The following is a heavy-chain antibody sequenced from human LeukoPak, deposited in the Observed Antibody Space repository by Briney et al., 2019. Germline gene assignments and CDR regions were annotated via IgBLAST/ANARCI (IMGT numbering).Heavy chain of an antibody. D-gene: IGHD3-9*01. CDR3: AREITPVLRYFDWSGFDY. Sequence: ASVKVSCKASGYTFTGYYIHWVRQAPGQGIEWMGWINPNSGGTNYAQKFQGRVTMTRDTSISTAYMELSRLRSDDTAVYYCAREITPVLRYFDWSGFDYWGQGTLVTVSS. V-gene: IGHV1-2*02. J-gene: IGHJ4*02. CDR2: INPNSGGT. CDR1: GYTFTGYY.